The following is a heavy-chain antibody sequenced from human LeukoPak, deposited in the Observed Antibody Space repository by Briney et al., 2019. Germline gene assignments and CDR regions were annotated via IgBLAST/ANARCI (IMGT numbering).Heavy chain of an antibody. CDR3: ARSYGSGSYMYFDY. CDR1: GGSISSYY. J-gene: IGHJ4*02. CDR2: IYYSGST. D-gene: IGHD3-10*01. Sequence: SETLSLTRTVSGGSISSYYWSWIRQPPGKGLEWIGYIYYSGSTNYNPSLKSRVTISVDTSKNQFSLKLSSVTAADTAVYYCARSYGSGSYMYFDYWGQGTLVTVSS. V-gene: IGHV4-59*08.